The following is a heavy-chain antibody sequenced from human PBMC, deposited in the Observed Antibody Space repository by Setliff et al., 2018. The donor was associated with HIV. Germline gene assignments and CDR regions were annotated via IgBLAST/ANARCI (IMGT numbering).Heavy chain of an antibody. V-gene: IGHV4-61*09. CDR1: GGSISSGNYY. J-gene: IGHJ4*02. CDR3: ERGGQSSGYGIEL. CDR2: IYTDGTI. Sequence: PSETLSLTCSVSGGSISSGNYYWGWTRQPAGKGLEWIGHIYTDGTIKYNPSLKSRLTISLDTSKNQFSLKLNSVTAADTAVYYCERGGQSSGYGIELWGQGTLVTVSS. D-gene: IGHD5-12*01.